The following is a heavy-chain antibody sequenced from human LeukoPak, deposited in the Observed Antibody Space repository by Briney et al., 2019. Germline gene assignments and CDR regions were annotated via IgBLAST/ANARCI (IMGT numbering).Heavy chain of an antibody. Sequence: GASVKVSCKASGGTFSSYAISWVRQAPGQGLEWMGGIIPIFGTANYAQKFQGRVTITADESTSTAYMGLSSLRSEDTAVYYCARGHIVVVTATNYYYYGMDVWGQGTTVTVSS. CDR3: ARGHIVVVTATNYYYYGMDV. CDR2: IIPIFGTA. J-gene: IGHJ6*02. D-gene: IGHD2-21*02. CDR1: GGTFSSYA. V-gene: IGHV1-69*13.